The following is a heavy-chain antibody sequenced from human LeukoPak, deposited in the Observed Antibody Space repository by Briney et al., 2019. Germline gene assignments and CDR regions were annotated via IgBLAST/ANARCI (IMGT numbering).Heavy chain of an antibody. V-gene: IGHV4-39*07. CDR1: GGSISSSRYY. CDR2: KHYSGST. Sequence: SETLSLTCTVSGGSISSSRYYGGWIRQPPGKGLEWIGSKHYSGSTYYNPSLKNRFTISVDASKNQFSLKLSSVTAADTAVYYCAREGSSWLDYWGQGTLVTVSS. J-gene: IGHJ4*02. CDR3: AREGSSWLDY. D-gene: IGHD6-13*01.